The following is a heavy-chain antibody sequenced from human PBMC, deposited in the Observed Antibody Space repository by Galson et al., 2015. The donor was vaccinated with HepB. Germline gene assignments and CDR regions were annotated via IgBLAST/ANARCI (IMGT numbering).Heavy chain of an antibody. CDR3: ASSRFLEWLHPSRSYGMDV. J-gene: IGHJ6*02. D-gene: IGHD3-3*01. V-gene: IGHV3-30-3*01. Sequence: SLRLSCAASGFTFSSYAMHWVRQAPGKGLEWVAVISYDGSNKYYADSVKGRFTISRDNSKNTLYLQMNSLRAEDTAVYYCASSRFLEWLHPSRSYGMDVWGQGTTVTVSS. CDR1: GFTFSSYA. CDR2: ISYDGSNK.